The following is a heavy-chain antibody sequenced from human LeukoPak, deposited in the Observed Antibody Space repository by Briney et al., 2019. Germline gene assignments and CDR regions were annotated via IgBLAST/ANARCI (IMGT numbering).Heavy chain of an antibody. CDR3: ARGYLAYYDSSGYVPYYFDY. Sequence: SETLSLTCAVYGGSFSGYCWSWIRQPPGKGLEWIGEINHSGSTNYNPSLKSRVTISVDTSKNQFSLKLSSVTAADTAVYYCARGYLAYYDSSGYVPYYFDYWGQGTLVTVSS. CDR2: INHSGST. CDR1: GGSFSGYC. V-gene: IGHV4-34*01. J-gene: IGHJ4*02. D-gene: IGHD3-22*01.